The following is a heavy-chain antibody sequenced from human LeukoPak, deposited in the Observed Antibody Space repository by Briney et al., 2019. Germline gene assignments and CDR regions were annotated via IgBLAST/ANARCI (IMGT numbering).Heavy chain of an antibody. CDR1: GGTFSSYA. CDR2: IIPILGIA. J-gene: IGHJ5*02. Sequence: VASVKVSCKAFGGTFSSYAISWVRQAPGQGLEWMGRIIPILGIANYAQKFQGRVTITADKSTSTAYMELSSLRSEDTAVYYCARRYCSSTSCDGSNWFDPWGQGTLVTVSS. D-gene: IGHD2-2*01. CDR3: ARRYCSSTSCDGSNWFDP. V-gene: IGHV1-69*04.